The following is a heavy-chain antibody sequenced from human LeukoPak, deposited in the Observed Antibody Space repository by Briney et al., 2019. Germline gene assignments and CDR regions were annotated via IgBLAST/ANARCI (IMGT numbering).Heavy chain of an antibody. J-gene: IGHJ5*02. Sequence: SETLSLTCTVPGGSISSSSSYWGWIRQPPGKGRDWIGTIYYSGSTYCNPSLKSRVTISVDTSNNQFSLKLSSVLAADTAVYYCARHLWQSKTRPWFDPWGQGTLVTVSS. CDR3: ARHLWQSKTRPWFDP. V-gene: IGHV4-39*01. CDR2: IYYSGST. D-gene: IGHD3-10*01. CDR1: GGSISSSSSY.